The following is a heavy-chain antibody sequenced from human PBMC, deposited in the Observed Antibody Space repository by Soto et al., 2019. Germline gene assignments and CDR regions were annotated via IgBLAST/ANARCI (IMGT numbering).Heavy chain of an antibody. Sequence: PGGSLRLSGAASGLTFDDYAMHWVRQAPGKGLEWVSGISWNSGSIGYADSVKGRFTISRDNAKNSLYLQMNSLRAEDTALYYCAKGGRDIVVVVAATLLDPWGQGTLVTVSS. CDR1: GLTFDDYA. D-gene: IGHD2-15*01. V-gene: IGHV3-9*01. J-gene: IGHJ5*02. CDR2: ISWNSGSI. CDR3: AKGGRDIVVVVAATLLDP.